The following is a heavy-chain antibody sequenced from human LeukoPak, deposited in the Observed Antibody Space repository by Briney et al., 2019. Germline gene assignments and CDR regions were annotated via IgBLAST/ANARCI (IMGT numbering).Heavy chain of an antibody. V-gene: IGHV3-66*01. CDR3: ARVTPLRFLEWSLWDY. Sequence: GGSLRLSCAASGFTVSSNYMSWVRQAPGKGLEWVSVIYSGGSTYYADSVKGRFTISRDNSKNTLYLQMNSLRAEDTAVYYCARVTPLRFLEWSLWDYWGQGTLVTVSS. CDR2: IYSGGST. CDR1: GFTVSSNY. D-gene: IGHD3-3*01. J-gene: IGHJ4*02.